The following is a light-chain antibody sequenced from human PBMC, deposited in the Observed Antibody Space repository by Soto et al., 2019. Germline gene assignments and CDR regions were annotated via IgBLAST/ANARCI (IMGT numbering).Light chain of an antibody. V-gene: IGKV1-8*01. CDR3: LHYYEWPRWT. J-gene: IGKJ1*01. CDR1: QGISSY. CDR2: AAS. Sequence: AIRMTQSPSSLSASTGDRVTITCRASQGISSYLAWYQQKPGKAPKLLIYAASTLQSGVPSRFSGSGSGTEFTLTISSLQSEDFAVYYCLHYYEWPRWTFGQGTKVDIK.